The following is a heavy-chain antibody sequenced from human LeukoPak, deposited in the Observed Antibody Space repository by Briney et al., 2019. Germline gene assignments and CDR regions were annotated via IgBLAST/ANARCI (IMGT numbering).Heavy chain of an antibody. CDR2: IVVGSGNT. J-gene: IGHJ5*02. CDR3: ARGEDYYDSSGYYYVPGNWFDP. Sequence: SVKVSCKASGFTFTSSAMQWVRQARGQRLEWIGWIVVGSGNTNYAQKFQERVTITRDMSTSTAYMELRSLRSDDTAVYYCARGEDYYDSSGYYYVPGNWFDPWGQGTLVTVSS. V-gene: IGHV1-58*02. D-gene: IGHD3-22*01. CDR1: GFTFTSSA.